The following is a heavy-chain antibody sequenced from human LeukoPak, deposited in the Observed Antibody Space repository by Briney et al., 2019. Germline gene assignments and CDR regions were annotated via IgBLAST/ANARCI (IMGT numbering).Heavy chain of an antibody. J-gene: IGHJ4*02. CDR1: GFTFSSYW. Sequence: GGSLRLSCAASGFTFSSYWMSWVRQAPGKGLEWVANINQDGSEKYYVDSVKGRLTISRDNAKNSLYLQMSSLRAEDTALYYCASRSSVAASGPGWGQGTLVTVSS. CDR2: INQDGSEK. CDR3: ASRSSVAASGPG. V-gene: IGHV3-7*01. D-gene: IGHD2-15*01.